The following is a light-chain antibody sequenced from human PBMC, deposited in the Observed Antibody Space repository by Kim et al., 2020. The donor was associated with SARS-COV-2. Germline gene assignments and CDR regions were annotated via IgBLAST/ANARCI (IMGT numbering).Light chain of an antibody. CDR2: GAS. J-gene: IGKJ1*01. Sequence: EIVLTQSPGTLSLSLGERATLSCRASQSVSSSYLAWYQQKPGQAPRLLIYGASSRATGIPDRFSGSGSGTDFTLTISRLEPEGFAVYYCEQYKSSPRTFGRGTKVDIK. V-gene: IGKV3-20*01. CDR1: QSVSSSY. CDR3: EQYKSSPRT.